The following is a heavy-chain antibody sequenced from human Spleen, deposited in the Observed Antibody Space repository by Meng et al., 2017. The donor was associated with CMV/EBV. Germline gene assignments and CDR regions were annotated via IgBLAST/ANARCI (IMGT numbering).Heavy chain of an antibody. J-gene: IGHJ4*02. V-gene: IGHV4-34*01. Sequence: VQLPRWGAGLFKPSATPALPCAAYGGSFIGYYWSWIRQPPGKGLEWIGEINHSGSTNYNPSLKSRVTISVDTSKNQFSLKLSSVTAADTAVYYCARYAWHSMMPFDYWGQGTLVTVSS. CDR2: INHSGST. CDR3: ARYAWHSMMPFDY. D-gene: IGHD3-22*01. CDR1: GGSFIGYY.